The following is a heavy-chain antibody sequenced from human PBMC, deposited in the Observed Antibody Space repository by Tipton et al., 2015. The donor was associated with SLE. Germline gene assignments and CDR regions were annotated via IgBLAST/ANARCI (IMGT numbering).Heavy chain of an antibody. CDR3: ARVVPGSHFDY. CDR2: IYSSGST. D-gene: IGHD2-2*01. CDR1: GGSISSGSYY. V-gene: IGHV4-61*02. J-gene: IGHJ4*02. Sequence: TLSLTCTVSGGSISSGSYYWSWIRQPAGKGLEWIGRIYSSGSTNENLSLKSRVTISVDTSKNQFSLKLSSVTAADTAGYYCARVVPGSHFDYWGQGTLVTVSS.